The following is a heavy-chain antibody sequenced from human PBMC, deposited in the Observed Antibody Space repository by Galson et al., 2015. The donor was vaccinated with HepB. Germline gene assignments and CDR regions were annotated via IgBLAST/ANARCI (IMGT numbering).Heavy chain of an antibody. CDR2: VNAGNGKT. Sequence: VKVSCKASGYTFTNYAMHWVRQAPGQRLEWMGWVNAGNGKTKYSQNFQDRVTITRDASGSTAYMELSSLRSEDTAVYYCARGIWVGTTQYYFDYWGQGTLVTVSS. V-gene: IGHV1-3*01. CDR3: ARGIWVGTTQYYFDY. CDR1: GYTFTNYA. J-gene: IGHJ4*02. D-gene: IGHD1-26*01.